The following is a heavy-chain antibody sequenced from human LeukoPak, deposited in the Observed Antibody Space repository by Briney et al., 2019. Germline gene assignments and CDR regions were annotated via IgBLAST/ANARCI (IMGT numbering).Heavy chain of an antibody. Sequence: SETLSLTCAVSGGAIMSADYYWGWVRQPPGKGLEWIGEINHSGSTNYNPSLKSRVTISVDTSKNQFSLKLSSVTAADTAVYYCARMGVETVTFRVAIDYWGQGTLVTVSS. CDR2: INHSGST. CDR3: ARMGVETVTFRVAIDY. J-gene: IGHJ4*02. V-gene: IGHV4-34*01. CDR1: GGAIMSADYY. D-gene: IGHD4-17*01.